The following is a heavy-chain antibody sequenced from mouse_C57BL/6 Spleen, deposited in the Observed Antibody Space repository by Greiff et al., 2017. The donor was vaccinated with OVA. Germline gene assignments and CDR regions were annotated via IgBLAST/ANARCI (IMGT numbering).Heavy chain of an antibody. CDR1: GFTFSSYA. V-gene: IGHV5-4*03. CDR2: ISDGGSYT. Sequence: EVKLVESGGGLVKPGGSLKLSCAASGFTFSSYAMSWVRQTPEKRLEWVATISDGGSYTYYPDNVKGRFTISRDNAKNNLYLQMSQLKSEDTAMYYGARGGLEDYYAMDDGGQGTSVTVSS. CDR3: ARGGLEDYYAMDD. J-gene: IGHJ4*01. D-gene: IGHD6-1*01.